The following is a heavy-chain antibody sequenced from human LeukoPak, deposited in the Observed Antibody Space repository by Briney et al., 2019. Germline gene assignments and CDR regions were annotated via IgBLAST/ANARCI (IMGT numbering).Heavy chain of an antibody. CDR2: IFHNRGT. V-gene: IGHV4-38-2*01. CDR3: ARLSTVVVPAALVFWSGGITDY. D-gene: IGHD2-2*01. J-gene: IGHJ4*02. Sequence: KPSETLSLTCDVSGYSISSGSYWGWMRQPPGRGLEWIASIFHNRGTFYNPPLKSRVTISLDTSRNQFSLRLNSVTAADTAVYYCARLSTVVVPAALVFWSGGITDYWGQGTLVTVSS. CDR1: GYSISSGSY.